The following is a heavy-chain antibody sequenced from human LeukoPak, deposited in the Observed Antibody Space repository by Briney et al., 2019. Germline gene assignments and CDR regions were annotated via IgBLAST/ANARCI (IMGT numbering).Heavy chain of an antibody. D-gene: IGHD5-18*01. CDR3: AKDSGGGYSYGYIPY. CDR1: GFTFSSYA. Sequence: GGSLRLSCVASGFTFSSYAMSWVRQAPGKGLEWASAISHSGGSTYYADSVKGRFTISRDNSKNTLYLQMNSLRAEDTAVYYCAKDSGGGYSYGYIPYWGQGTLVTVSS. CDR2: ISHSGGST. J-gene: IGHJ4*02. V-gene: IGHV3-23*01.